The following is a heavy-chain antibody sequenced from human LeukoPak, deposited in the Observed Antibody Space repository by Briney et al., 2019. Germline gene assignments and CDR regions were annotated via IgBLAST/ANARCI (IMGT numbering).Heavy chain of an antibody. D-gene: IGHD6-19*01. Sequence: ASVKVSCKASGYTFTSYDINWVRQATGQGLEWMGWMNPNSGNTGYAQKFQGRVTMTRNTSISTAYMELSRLRSDDTAVYYCARVVSGWYAFDIWGQGTMVTVSS. V-gene: IGHV1-8*01. CDR2: MNPNSGNT. J-gene: IGHJ3*02. CDR1: GYTFTSYD. CDR3: ARVVSGWYAFDI.